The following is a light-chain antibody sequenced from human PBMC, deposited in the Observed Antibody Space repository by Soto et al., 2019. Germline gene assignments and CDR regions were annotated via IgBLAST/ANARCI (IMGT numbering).Light chain of an antibody. V-gene: IGKV3-11*01. CDR3: QQRSNWS. CDR2: DAS. Sequence: EIVLTQSPATLSLSLGERATLSCRASQSVGSYLAWYQQKPGQAPRLLIYDASNRATDIPARFSGSGSGTDFTLTISSLEPEDFAVYCCQQRSNWSFGQGTRLEIK. CDR1: QSVGSY. J-gene: IGKJ5*01.